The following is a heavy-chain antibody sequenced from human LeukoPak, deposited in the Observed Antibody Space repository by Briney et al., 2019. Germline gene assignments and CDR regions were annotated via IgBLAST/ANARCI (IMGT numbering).Heavy chain of an antibody. Sequence: SETLSLTCTGSGGSISSYYWSWIRQPPGKGLEWIGYIYTSGSTNYNPSLKSRVTISVDTSKNQFSLKLSSVTAADTAVYYCARTMGYSNYVSWFDPWGQGTLVTVSS. CDR2: IYTSGST. CDR1: GGSISSYY. CDR3: ARTMGYSNYVSWFDP. J-gene: IGHJ5*02. D-gene: IGHD4-11*01. V-gene: IGHV4-4*09.